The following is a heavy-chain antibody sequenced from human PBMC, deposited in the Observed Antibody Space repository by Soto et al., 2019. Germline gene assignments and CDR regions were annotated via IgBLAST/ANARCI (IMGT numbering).Heavy chain of an antibody. J-gene: IGHJ6*02. CDR1: GYTFTSYA. Sequence: ASVKVSCKASGYTFTSYAMHWVRQAPGQRLEWMGWINAGNGNTKYSQKFQGRVTITRDTSASTAYMELSSLRSEDTAVYYCARKILTATHQTLNYYFSAMDVWGQGTTVTVSS. D-gene: IGHD3-9*01. CDR3: ARKILTATHQTLNYYFSAMDV. V-gene: IGHV1-3*01. CDR2: INAGNGNT.